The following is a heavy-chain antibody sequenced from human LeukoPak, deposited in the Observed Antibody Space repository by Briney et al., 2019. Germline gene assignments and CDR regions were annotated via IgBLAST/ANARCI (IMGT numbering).Heavy chain of an antibody. CDR1: GYTFTSYA. CDR3: ARDPSTVTTRGGDY. V-gene: IGHV7-4-1*02. CDR2: INTHTGNP. J-gene: IGHJ4*02. Sequence: ASVKVSCKASGYTFTSYAMNWVRQAPGQGLEWMGWINTHTGNPTYAQDFTGRFVFSLDTSVSTAYLQISSLKVEDTAVYYCARDPSTVTTRGGDYWGQGTLVTVSS. D-gene: IGHD4-17*01.